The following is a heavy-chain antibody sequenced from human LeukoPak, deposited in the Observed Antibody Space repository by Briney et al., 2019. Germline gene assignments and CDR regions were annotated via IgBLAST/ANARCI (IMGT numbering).Heavy chain of an antibody. D-gene: IGHD1-1*01. CDR1: GFTFNSYW. J-gene: IGHJ4*02. CDR2: IGNDGSDT. Sequence: PGGSLRLSCAASGFTSGFTFNSYWMHWVRQAPGKGLVWVSRIGNDGSDTNYADSVKGRFTISRDNAKNTLYLQVNSLRAEDTAVYYCARGGMGTGIDFWGQGTLVTVSS. CDR3: ARGGMGTGIDF. V-gene: IGHV3-74*01.